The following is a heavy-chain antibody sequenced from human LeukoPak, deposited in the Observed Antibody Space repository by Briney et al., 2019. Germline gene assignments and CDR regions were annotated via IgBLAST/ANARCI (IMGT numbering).Heavy chain of an antibody. V-gene: IGHV3-53*01. Sequence: GGSLRLSCAASGFTVSSNYMSWVRQAPGKGLEWVSVIYSGGSTYYADSVKGRFTISRDNSKNTLYLQMNSLRAEDTAVYYCARGWSLWEWGFAFDYWGQGTLVTVSS. J-gene: IGHJ4*02. CDR1: GFTVSSNY. D-gene: IGHD3-16*01. CDR3: ARGWSLWEWGFAFDY. CDR2: IYSGGST.